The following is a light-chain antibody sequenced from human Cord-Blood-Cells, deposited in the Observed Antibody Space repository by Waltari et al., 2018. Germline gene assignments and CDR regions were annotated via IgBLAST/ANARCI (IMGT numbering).Light chain of an antibody. J-gene: IGLJ3*02. Sequence: QSALTQPASVSGSPGPSITIPCTGTSSAGGGYNYVSCYQQHPGKAPKLMIYDVSNRPSGVSNRFSGSKSGNTASLTISGLQAEDEADYYCSSYTSSSTLGVFGGGTKLTVL. V-gene: IGLV2-14*03. CDR2: DVS. CDR3: SSYTSSSTLGV. CDR1: SSAGGGYNY.